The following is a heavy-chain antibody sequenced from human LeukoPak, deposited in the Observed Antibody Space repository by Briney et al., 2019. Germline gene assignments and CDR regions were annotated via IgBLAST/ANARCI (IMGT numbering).Heavy chain of an antibody. J-gene: IGHJ6*02. D-gene: IGHD4-17*01. V-gene: IGHV4-4*02. CDR2: NYHSGST. CDR1: GGPISISNW. CDR3: ARAVTPYDYGMDV. Sequence: SETLSLTCAVSGGPISISNWWSWVRQPPGKGLEWIGENYHSGSTNYNPSLKSRVTISVDKSKNQFSLQLSSVTAAGTAVYYCARAVTPYDYGMDVWGQGDTVTVSS.